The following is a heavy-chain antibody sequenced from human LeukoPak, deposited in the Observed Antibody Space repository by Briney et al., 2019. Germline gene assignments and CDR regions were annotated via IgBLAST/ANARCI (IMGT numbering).Heavy chain of an antibody. CDR2: MNPNSGNT. Sequence: VXXXCXASGYTFXSYDINWVRQAPGQGLEWMGWMNPNSGNTDYAQKFQGRVTMTRNTSISTAYMELSSLRSEDTAVYYCARAHTAMVRGVIGYWGQGTLVTVSS. J-gene: IGHJ4*02. D-gene: IGHD3-10*01. V-gene: IGHV1-8*01. CDR3: ARAHTAMVRGVIGY. CDR1: GYTFXSYD.